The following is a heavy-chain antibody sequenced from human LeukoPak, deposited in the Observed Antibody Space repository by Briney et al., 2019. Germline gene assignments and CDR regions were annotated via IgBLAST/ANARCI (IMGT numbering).Heavy chain of an antibody. CDR2: INPNSGGT. D-gene: IGHD6-6*01. CDR3: ARDIRGRPFDY. J-gene: IGHJ4*02. V-gene: IGHV1-2*02. Sequence: GASVKVSCKTSGFSFTSYYMHWVRQAPGQGLEWMGWINPNSGGTNYAQKFQGRVTMTRDTSISTAYMELSRLRSDDTAVYYCARDIRGRPFDYWGQGTLVTVSS. CDR1: GFSFTSYY.